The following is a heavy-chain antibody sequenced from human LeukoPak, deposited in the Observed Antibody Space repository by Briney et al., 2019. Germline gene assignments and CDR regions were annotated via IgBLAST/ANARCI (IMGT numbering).Heavy chain of an antibody. V-gene: IGHV3-30-3*01. CDR2: ISYDGSNK. D-gene: IGHD1-26*01. J-gene: IGHJ4*02. CDR1: GFTFSSYA. Sequence: GRSLRLSCAASGFTFSSYAMHWVRQAPGKGLEWVAVISYDGSNKYYADSVKGRFTISRDNSKNTLYLQMNSLRGEDTAVYYCARDRRSGSYLGTLDYWGQGTLVIVSS. CDR3: ARDRRSGSYLGTLDY.